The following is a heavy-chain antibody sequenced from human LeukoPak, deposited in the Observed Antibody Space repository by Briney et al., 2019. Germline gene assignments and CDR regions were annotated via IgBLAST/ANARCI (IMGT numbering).Heavy chain of an antibody. CDR3: ARLYHDSRGYYWFDP. J-gene: IGHJ5*02. D-gene: IGHD3-22*01. CDR2: VYYSGST. Sequence: AATLSLTCTVSGGSISSTNYYWGWIRQPPGRGLEWIGSVYYSGSTSSSPSLKSRVTVSVDTSKSQFSLKLTSVTAADTAAYYCARLYHDSRGYYWFDPWGQGTLVTVSS. V-gene: IGHV4-39*01. CDR1: GGSISSTNYY.